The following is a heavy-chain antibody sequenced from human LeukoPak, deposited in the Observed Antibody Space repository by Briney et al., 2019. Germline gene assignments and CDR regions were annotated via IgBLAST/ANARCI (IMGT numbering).Heavy chain of an antibody. CDR2: IIPIFGTA. V-gene: IGHV1-69*13. J-gene: IGHJ1*01. CDR1: GYTFSSYA. Sequence: GASVKVSCKASGYTFSSYAMNWVRQAPGQGLEWMGGIIPIFGTANYAQKFQGRVTITADESTSTAYMELSSLRSEDTAVYYCARDLYSSSWYGYFQHWGQGTLVTVSS. CDR3: ARDLYSSSWYGYFQH. D-gene: IGHD6-13*01.